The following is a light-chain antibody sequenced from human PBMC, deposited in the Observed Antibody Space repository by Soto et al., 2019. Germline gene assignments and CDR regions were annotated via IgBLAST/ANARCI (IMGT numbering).Light chain of an antibody. V-gene: IGKV3D-20*02. Sequence: EMVFRQSPRTLSLSAGERASLSSLASRSVTSTYLAWYQQKPGQAHRLIIYGAYSRAIGITDRFSGSVSGSDFILTINRLEPEDFAVYYCQQHSNWAITFGQGTRVDIK. CDR1: RSVTSTY. J-gene: IGKJ5*01. CDR3: QQHSNWAIT. CDR2: GAY.